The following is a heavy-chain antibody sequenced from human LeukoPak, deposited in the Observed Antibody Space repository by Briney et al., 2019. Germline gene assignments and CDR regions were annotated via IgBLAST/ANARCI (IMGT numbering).Heavy chain of an antibody. Sequence: GGSLRLSCAGYGFTFSNYWMTWVRQAPGKGLEWMANINPDGSIKYYVKSVKGRFTISRDNAKNSLYLQMNSLRAEDTAVYYCARDLPAYYDFWSAPSYWGQGTLVTVSS. CDR1: GFTFSNYW. CDR3: ARDLPAYYDFWSAPSY. CDR2: INPDGSIK. D-gene: IGHD3-3*01. J-gene: IGHJ4*02. V-gene: IGHV3-7*01.